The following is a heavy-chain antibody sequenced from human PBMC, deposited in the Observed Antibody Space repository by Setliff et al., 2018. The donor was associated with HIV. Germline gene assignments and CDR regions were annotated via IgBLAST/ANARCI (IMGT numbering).Heavy chain of an antibody. D-gene: IGHD3-10*01. CDR3: GTTMYYYYGLDV. CDR2: IFGSGIT. CDR1: GGSISSYF. J-gene: IGHJ6*02. V-gene: IGHV4-4*09. Sequence: PSETLSLTCTVSGGSISSYFWSWIRQRPGKGLEWIGYIFGSGITYYNPSLKSRVTISVDTSKNQFSLKLSSVTAADAAVYYCGTTMYYYYGLDVWGQGIRVTVSS.